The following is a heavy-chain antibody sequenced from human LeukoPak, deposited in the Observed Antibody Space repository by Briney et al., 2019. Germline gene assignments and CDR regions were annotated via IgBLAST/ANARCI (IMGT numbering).Heavy chain of an antibody. D-gene: IGHD4-17*01. CDR1: GYTFTSYG. V-gene: IGHV1-18*01. CDR3: ARRTGDYPYYYYYMDV. Sequence: ASVKVSCKASGYTFTSYGISWVRQAPGQGLEWMGWISAYNGNTNYAQKLQGRVTMTTDTSTSTAYMELRSLRSDDTAVYYCARRTGDYPYYYYYMDVWGKGTTVTISS. CDR2: ISAYNGNT. J-gene: IGHJ6*03.